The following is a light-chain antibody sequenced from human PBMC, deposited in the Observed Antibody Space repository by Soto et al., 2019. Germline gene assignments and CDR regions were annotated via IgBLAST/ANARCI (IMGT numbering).Light chain of an antibody. J-gene: IGKJ5*01. CDR1: QSVSSY. CDR2: DAS. V-gene: IGKV3-11*01. Sequence: EMVXTQSPGTLSLSPGERATLSCRASQSVSSYLAWYQQKPGQAPRLLIYDASDRATGIPGRFSGSGSGTDFTLTISSLXPEDFAVYYCQQHSNWPPITFGQGTRLEIK. CDR3: QQHSNWPPIT.